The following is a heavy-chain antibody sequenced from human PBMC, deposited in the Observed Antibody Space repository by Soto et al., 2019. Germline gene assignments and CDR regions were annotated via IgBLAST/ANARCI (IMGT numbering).Heavy chain of an antibody. CDR2: ISYDGSNR. CDR1: GFVFNDYD. Sequence: QVQLAESGGGVVQPGRSLRLSCTTSGFVFNDYDIHWVRQAPGKGLAWLASISYDGSNRYYADSVKGRFTISRDNSKNTLSLQINSLGAEDTAVYYSSRGIKSGLDVWGPGTLVTVSS. J-gene: IGHJ4*02. CDR3: SRGIKSGLDV. V-gene: IGHV3-30*03. D-gene: IGHD2-21*01.